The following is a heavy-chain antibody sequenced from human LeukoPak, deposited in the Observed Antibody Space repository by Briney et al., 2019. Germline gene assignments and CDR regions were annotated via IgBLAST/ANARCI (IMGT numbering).Heavy chain of an antibody. D-gene: IGHD3-22*01. V-gene: IGHV4-4*07. CDR1: GGSISSYY. CDR2: IYTSGST. J-gene: IGHJ5*02. Sequence: SETLSLTCTVSGGSISSYYWSRIRQPAGKGLEWIGRIYTSGSTNYNPSLKSRVTMTVDTSKNQFSLKLSSVTAADTAVYYCAREEGDDSSGYWTNWFDPWGQGTLVTVSS. CDR3: AREEGDDSSGYWTNWFDP.